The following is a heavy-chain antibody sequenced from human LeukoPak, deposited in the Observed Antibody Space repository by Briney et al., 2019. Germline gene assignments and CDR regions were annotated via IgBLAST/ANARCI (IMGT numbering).Heavy chain of an antibody. CDR2: ISYDGSNT. CDR1: GFTFSSYG. V-gene: IGHV3-30*18. Sequence: GGSLRLSCAASGFTFSSYGMHWVRQAPGKGLEWAAVISYDGSNTYYADSVKGRFTISRDNSKNMLYLQMKSLRAEDTAVYYCAKPYYYGSRSYMDYWGQGTLVTVSS. CDR3: AKPYYYGSRSYMDY. D-gene: IGHD3-10*01. J-gene: IGHJ4*02.